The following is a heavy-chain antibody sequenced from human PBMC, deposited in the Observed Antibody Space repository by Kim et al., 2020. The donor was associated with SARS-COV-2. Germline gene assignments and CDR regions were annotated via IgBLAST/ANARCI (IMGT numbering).Heavy chain of an antibody. J-gene: IGHJ6*03. D-gene: IGHD2-2*01. CDR3: ARGVKATAAIWISYYSYYMDV. CDR2: MNPNSGNT. V-gene: IGHV1-8*01. Sequence: ASVKVSCKASGYTFTSYDINWVRQATGQGLEWMGWMNPNSGNTGYAQKFQGRVTMTRNTSISTAYMELSSLRSEDTAVYYCARGVKATAAIWISYYSYYMDVWGKGTTVTVSS. CDR1: GYTFTSYD.